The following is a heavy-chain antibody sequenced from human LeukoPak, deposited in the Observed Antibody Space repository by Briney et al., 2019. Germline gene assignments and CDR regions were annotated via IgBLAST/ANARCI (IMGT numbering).Heavy chain of an antibody. Sequence: GGSLRPSCAASGFTFSKAWMTWVRQAPGKGLEWVGRIKSKTDGGTTDYTAPVKGRFTISRDDSKNTLYLQMNSLKTEDTAVYYCTTEVGYCSSTSCYSFDYWGQGTLVTVSS. V-gene: IGHV3-15*01. J-gene: IGHJ4*02. CDR3: TTEVGYCSSTSCYSFDY. CDR1: GFTFSKAW. CDR2: IKSKTDGGTT. D-gene: IGHD2-2*02.